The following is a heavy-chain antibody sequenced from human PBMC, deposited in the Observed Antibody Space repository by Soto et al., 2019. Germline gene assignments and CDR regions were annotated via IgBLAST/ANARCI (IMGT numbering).Heavy chain of an antibody. CDR2: VYYSGGA. CDR1: GGSISGYY. CDR3: TRDGAGRLTTNQYYYYGMDV. V-gene: IGHV4-59*01. D-gene: IGHD3-10*01. J-gene: IGHJ6*02. Sequence: SETLSLTCTVSGGSISGYYWSWIRQPPGKGLEWIGNVYYSGGAKYNPSVKRRVSISVDTSKNQFSLNLSSVTAADTAVYYCTRDGAGRLTTNQYYYYGMDVWGQGITVTVSS.